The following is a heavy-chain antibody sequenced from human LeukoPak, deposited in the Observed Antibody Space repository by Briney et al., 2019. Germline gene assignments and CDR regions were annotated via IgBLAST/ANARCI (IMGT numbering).Heavy chain of an antibody. CDR2: IIPILDIA. J-gene: IGHJ4*02. CDR1: GGTFSSYT. V-gene: IGHV1-69*10. Sequence: SVPVSCKASGGTFSSYTISWVRQDPGHGLEWMGGIIPILDIANYAQKFHARVTITEDKSTSTAYMQLNSLRSEDTAVYYCARDTTTMVRGVSHLGYWGQGTLVTVSS. CDR3: ARDTTTMVRGVSHLGY. D-gene: IGHD3-10*01.